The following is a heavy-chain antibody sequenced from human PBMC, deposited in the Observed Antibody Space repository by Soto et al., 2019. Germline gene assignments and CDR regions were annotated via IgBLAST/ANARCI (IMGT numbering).Heavy chain of an antibody. V-gene: IGHV3-21*01. CDR2: ISSSSSYI. CDR1: GFTFSSYS. J-gene: IGHJ4*02. CDR3: ARDNLRWPVYYFDY. D-gene: IGHD4-17*01. Sequence: PGGSLRLSCAASGFTFSSYSMNWVRQAPGKGLEWVSSISSSSSYIYYADSVKGRFTISRDNAKNSLYLQMNSLRAEDTAVYYCARDNLRWPVYYFDYWGQGTLVTVSS.